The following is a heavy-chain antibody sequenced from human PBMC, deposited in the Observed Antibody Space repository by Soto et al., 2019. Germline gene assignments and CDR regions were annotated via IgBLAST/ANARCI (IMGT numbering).Heavy chain of an antibody. CDR2: ISDVGSTK. CDR3: ARARDYDYHYSGMDV. J-gene: IGHJ6*02. V-gene: IGHV3-48*03. D-gene: IGHD4-17*01. Sequence: GGSLRLSCVASGFTFSSHEMKWVRQAPGKGLEWVSYISDVGSTKYYADSVKGRFTISRDNAKNSLYLQMKSLRAEDTAVYYCARARDYDYHYSGMDVWGQGTTVTVSS. CDR1: GFTFSSHE.